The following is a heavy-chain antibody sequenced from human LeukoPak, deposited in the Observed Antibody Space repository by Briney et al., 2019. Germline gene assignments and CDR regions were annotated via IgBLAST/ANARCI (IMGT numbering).Heavy chain of an antibody. CDR3: VVGFDY. CDR2: IYWNDDK. V-gene: IGHV2-5*01. J-gene: IGHJ4*02. Sequence: SGPTLVNPTQTLTLTCTFSGFSLTTTGVGVGWIRQPPGKALEWLAVIYWNDDKRYSPSLKSRLPITKDTSKDQVVLTMTNMDPVDTATYYCVVGFDYWGQGILVTVSS. CDR1: GFSLTTTGVG. D-gene: IGHD2-15*01.